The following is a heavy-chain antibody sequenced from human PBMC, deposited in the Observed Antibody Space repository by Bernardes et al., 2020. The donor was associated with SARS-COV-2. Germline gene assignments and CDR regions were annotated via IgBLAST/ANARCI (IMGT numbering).Heavy chain of an antibody. V-gene: IGHV1-18*04. CDR2: IRAYNGNT. Sequence: ASVKVFSKASCYIFTSNCISWVRHDPAQRLVWMGWIRAYNGNTNYAQKLQGSGTMTTDTTTSTAHMVLRSLRSDDTAVYYCARDSAFMITYGGVSFDYWGQGTLVTVSS. CDR1: CYIFTSNC. J-gene: IGHJ4*02. CDR3: ARDSAFMITYGGVSFDY. D-gene: IGHD3-16*01.